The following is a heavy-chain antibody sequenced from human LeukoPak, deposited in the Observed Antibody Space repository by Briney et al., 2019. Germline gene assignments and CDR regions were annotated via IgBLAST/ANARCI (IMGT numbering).Heavy chain of an antibody. CDR3: AKLSGAYGDSRDY. Sequence: PGGSLRLSCAVSGFTFSDYYMSWIRQAPGKGLEWVSYISSGGSSISHAESVKGRFTISRDNAENSLYLQMNSLRAEDTAVYYCAKLSGAYGDSRDYWGQGTLVTVSS. CDR1: GFTFSDYY. CDR2: ISSGGSSI. V-gene: IGHV3-11*01. J-gene: IGHJ4*02. D-gene: IGHD4-17*01.